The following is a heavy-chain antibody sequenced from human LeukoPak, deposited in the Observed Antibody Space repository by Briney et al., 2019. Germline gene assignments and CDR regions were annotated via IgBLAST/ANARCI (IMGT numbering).Heavy chain of an antibody. CDR3: ARGGGLDV. V-gene: IGHV3-7*03. Sequence: GGSLRLSCAASGFTFSSYWMNWARQAPGKGLEWVASINHNGNVNYYVDSVKGRFPISRDNAKNSLYLQMSNLRAEDTAVYFCARGGGLDVWGRGATVTVSS. J-gene: IGHJ6*02. D-gene: IGHD3-16*01. CDR1: GFTFSSYW. CDR2: INHNGNVN.